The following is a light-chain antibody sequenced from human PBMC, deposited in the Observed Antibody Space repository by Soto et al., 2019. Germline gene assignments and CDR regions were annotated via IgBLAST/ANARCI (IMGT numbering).Light chain of an antibody. Sequence: DIVMTQSPDSLAVSLGERATIHCRSSQRVLYRSNGSNYLAWYQQKPGQPPEVLFYWASTRESGVPDRFSGGGSWTDFTRTISSLQAEDVALYFCQQYLSTPFTFGQGTRLEIK. CDR2: WAS. J-gene: IGKJ2*01. CDR1: QRVLYRSNGSNY. V-gene: IGKV4-1*01. CDR3: QQYLSTPFT.